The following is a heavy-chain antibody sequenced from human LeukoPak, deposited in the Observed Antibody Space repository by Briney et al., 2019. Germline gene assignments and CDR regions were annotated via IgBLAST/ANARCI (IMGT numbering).Heavy chain of an antibody. V-gene: IGHV1-2*02. CDR3: ARDGYYGSGSYSAPDY. CDR2: INPNSGGT. Sequence: ASVKVSSKASGYTFTGYYIHWVRQAPGQGLEWMGWINPNSGGTNYAQKFQGRVTMTRDTSISTAYMELSRLRSDDTAVYYCARDGYYGSGSYSAPDYWGQGTLVTVSS. J-gene: IGHJ4*02. D-gene: IGHD3-10*01. CDR1: GYTFTGYY.